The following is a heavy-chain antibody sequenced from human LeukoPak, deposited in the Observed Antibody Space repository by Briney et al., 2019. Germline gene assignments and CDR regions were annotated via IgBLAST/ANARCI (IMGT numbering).Heavy chain of an antibody. J-gene: IGHJ3*02. CDR1: EFTFSNYD. CDR3: AKDPYGLSYKVVAATVDAFDI. V-gene: IGHV3-30*18. D-gene: IGHD2-15*01. Sequence: GGSLRLSCAASEFTFSNYDMHWVRQAPGKGLERVTVISYDGNKKYYADSVKGRFTISRDNSKNTLYLQMNSLRAEDTAVYYCAKDPYGLSYKVVAATVDAFDIWGQRTMVTVSS. CDR2: ISYDGNKK.